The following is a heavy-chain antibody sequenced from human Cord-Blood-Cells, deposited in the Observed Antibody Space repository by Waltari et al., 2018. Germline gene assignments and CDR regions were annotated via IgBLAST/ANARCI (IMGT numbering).Heavy chain of an antibody. Sequence: QVQLVQSGAEVKKPGASVKVSCKASGYTFTSYDINWVRQATGQGLEWMGRIIPILGIANYAQKFQGRVTITADKSTSTAYMELSSLRSEDTAVYYCARDGYDILTGYYTEYFQHWGQGTLVTVSS. CDR1: GYTFTSYD. J-gene: IGHJ1*01. V-gene: IGHV1-69*09. D-gene: IGHD3-9*01. CDR2: IIPILGIA. CDR3: ARDGYDILTGYYTEYFQH.